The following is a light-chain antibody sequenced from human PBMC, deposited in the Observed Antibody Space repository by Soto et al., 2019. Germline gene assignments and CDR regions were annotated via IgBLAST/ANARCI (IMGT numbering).Light chain of an antibody. CDR3: QQRKT. J-gene: IGKJ1*01. CDR1: QSISSY. Sequence: DIQMTQSPSSLSASVGDRVTITCRASQSISSYLNWYQQKPGKAPKLMIYAASSLQSGVPSRFSGSGSGTDFALTISSLRPEDFATYYCQQRKTFGQGPKVEIK. CDR2: AAS. V-gene: IGKV1-39*01.